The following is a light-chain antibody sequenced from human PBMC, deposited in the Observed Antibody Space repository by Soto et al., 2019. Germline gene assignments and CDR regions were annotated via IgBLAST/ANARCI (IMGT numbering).Light chain of an antibody. CDR3: QQYNSYPWT. Sequence: DIQMTQSPSTLSASVGDRVTITCRASQSISIYLAWYQQKPGKAPKLLIYEASSLESGVPSSFSGSGSGTEFTLTISSLQPDDFATYYCQQYNSYPWTFGQGTKVEIK. CDR1: QSISIY. V-gene: IGKV1-5*03. J-gene: IGKJ1*01. CDR2: EAS.